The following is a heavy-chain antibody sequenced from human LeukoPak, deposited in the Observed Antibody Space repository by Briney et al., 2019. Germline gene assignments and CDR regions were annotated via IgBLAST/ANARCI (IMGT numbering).Heavy chain of an antibody. CDR3: ASGAVTTHDY. CDR1: GGFINSYY. D-gene: IGHD1/OR15-1a*01. CDR2: IYYSGST. Sequence: SETLSLTCTVSGGFINSYYWSWIRQPPGKGLEWIGYIYYSGSTNYNPSLKSRVTISVDTSKNQFSLKLSSVTAADTAVYYCASGAVTTHDYWGQGTLVTVSS. J-gene: IGHJ4*02. V-gene: IGHV4-59*08.